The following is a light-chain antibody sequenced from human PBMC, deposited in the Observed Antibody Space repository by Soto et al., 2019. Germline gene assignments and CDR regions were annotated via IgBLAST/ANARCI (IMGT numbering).Light chain of an antibody. J-gene: IGKJ3*01. Sequence: DIQMTQSPSSLSASLGDRVTITCRASQNIDNYLNWYQQKPGKAPKLLIYATSTLQSGVPSRFSGSGSGTDFTLTISSLQPEDSATYYCQQTYSTPYTFGPGTKVDIK. CDR1: QNIDNY. CDR3: QQTYSTPYT. CDR2: ATS. V-gene: IGKV1-39*01.